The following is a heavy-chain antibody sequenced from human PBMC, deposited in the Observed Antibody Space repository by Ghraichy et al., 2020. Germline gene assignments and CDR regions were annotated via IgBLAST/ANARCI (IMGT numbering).Heavy chain of an antibody. V-gene: IGHV3-74*01. Sequence: GESLNISCAASGFTFTNSWMHWVRQVPGKGLVWVSHIYSDGSIINYVDSVKGRFSIFTDNVKNTLYLQMNSLRVEDSAVYYCARGGDSALEDWGQGTLDTVS. J-gene: IGHJ4*02. CDR1: GFTFTNSW. D-gene: IGHD2-21*02. CDR3: ARGGDSALED. CDR2: IYSDGSII.